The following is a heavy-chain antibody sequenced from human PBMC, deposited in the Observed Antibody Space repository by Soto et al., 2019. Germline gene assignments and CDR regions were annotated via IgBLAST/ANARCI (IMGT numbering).Heavy chain of an antibody. J-gene: IGHJ5*02. CDR3: ARVVPGAEAWFGP. CDR2: ISLYSDGT. V-gene: IGHV1-18*01. Sequence: ASVKVSCRTSGYTFSNYGITWVRQAPGQPLEWLGWISLYSDGTNYAQKFQGRVSMTTDTSTTTAYMELRSLRSDDTAVYYCARVVPGAEAWFGPWGQGTLVTVSS. D-gene: IGHD2-2*01. CDR1: GYTFSNYG.